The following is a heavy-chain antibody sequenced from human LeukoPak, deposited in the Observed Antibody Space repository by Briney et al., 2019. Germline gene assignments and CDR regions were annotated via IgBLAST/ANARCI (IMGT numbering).Heavy chain of an antibody. V-gene: IGHV3-30*18. CDR2: ISYDGSNK. CDR1: GFTFSSYG. Sequence: GGSLRLSCAASGFTFSSYGMHWVRQAPGKGLEWVAVISYDGSNKYYADSVKGRFTISRDNSKNTLYLQMNSLRAEDTAVYYCAKDLADLGTAEMPTNWGQGTLVTVSS. J-gene: IGHJ4*02. CDR3: AKDLADLGTAEMPTN. D-gene: IGHD2-8*02.